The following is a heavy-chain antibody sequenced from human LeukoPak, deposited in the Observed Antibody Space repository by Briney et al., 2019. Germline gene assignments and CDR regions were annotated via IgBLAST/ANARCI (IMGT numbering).Heavy chain of an antibody. V-gene: IGHV3-7*01. Sequence: GGSLRLSCAASGFVFRNYFMSWVRQAPGKGLEWVASIKNDGSEKYYVDSVRGRYTISRDNTKNSLYLQMSSLRAEDTAVYYCAKAYTSGWYFCFDYWGQGALVTVSS. CDR3: AKAYTSGWYFCFDY. CDR1: GFVFRNYF. CDR2: IKNDGSEK. J-gene: IGHJ4*02. D-gene: IGHD6-19*01.